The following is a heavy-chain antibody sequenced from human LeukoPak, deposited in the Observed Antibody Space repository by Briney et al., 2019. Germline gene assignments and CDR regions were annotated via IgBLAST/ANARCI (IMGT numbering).Heavy chain of an antibody. CDR3: ARGFRFVAFDI. Sequence: SETLSLTCAVYGGSFSGYYWSWIRQPPGKGLEWIGEINHSGSTNYNPSLKSRVTISVDTSKNQFSLKLSSVTAADTAVYYCARGFRFVAFDIWGQGTMVTVSS. CDR2: INHSGST. CDR1: GGSFSGYY. V-gene: IGHV4-34*01. D-gene: IGHD3-10*01. J-gene: IGHJ3*02.